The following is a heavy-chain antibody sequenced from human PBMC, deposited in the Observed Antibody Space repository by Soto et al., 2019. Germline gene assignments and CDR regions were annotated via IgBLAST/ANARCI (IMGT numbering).Heavy chain of an antibody. V-gene: IGHV4-31*02. Sequence: PSETLSLTXTVSGGSISSGGYYWSWIRQHPGKGLEWIGYIYYSGSTYYNPSLKSRVTISVDTSKNQFSLKLSSVTAADTAVYYCARDLSVVDPIWSGYSAYYYYGMDVWGQGTTVTVSS. CDR1: GGSISSGGYY. D-gene: IGHD3-3*01. J-gene: IGHJ6*02. CDR3: ARDLSVVDPIWSGYSAYYYYGMDV. CDR2: IYYSGST.